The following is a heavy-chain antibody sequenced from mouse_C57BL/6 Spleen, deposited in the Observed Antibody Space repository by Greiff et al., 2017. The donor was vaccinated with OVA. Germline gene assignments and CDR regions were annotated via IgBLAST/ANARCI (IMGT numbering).Heavy chain of an antibody. CDR2: IYWDDDK. CDR1: GFSLSTSGMG. D-gene: IGHD1-1*01. J-gene: IGHJ1*03. CDR3: ARNYYGSSYEDYWYFDV. Sequence: QVTLKECGPGILQSSQTLSLTCSFSGFSLSTSGMGVSWIRQPSGKGLEWLAHIYWDDDKRYNPSLKSRLTISKDTSRNQVFLKITSVDTADTATYYCARNYYGSSYEDYWYFDVWGTGTTVTVSS. V-gene: IGHV8-12*01.